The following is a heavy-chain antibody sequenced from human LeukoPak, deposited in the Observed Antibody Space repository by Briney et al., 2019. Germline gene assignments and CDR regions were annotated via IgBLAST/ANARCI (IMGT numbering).Heavy chain of an antibody. V-gene: IGHV4-61*02. D-gene: IGHD4-17*01. CDR1: GGSISSGSYY. CDR2: IYTSGST. J-gene: IGHJ2*01. Sequence: SQTLSLTCTVSGGSISSGSYYWSWIRQPAGKGLEWIGRIYTSGSTNYNPSLKSRVTISVDTSKNQFSLKLSSVTAADTAVYYCARDYGDIPPDWYYDLWGRGTLVTVSS. CDR3: ARDYGDIPPDWYYDL.